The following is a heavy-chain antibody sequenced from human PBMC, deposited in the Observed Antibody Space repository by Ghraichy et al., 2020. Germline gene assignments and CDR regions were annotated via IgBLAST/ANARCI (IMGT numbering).Heavy chain of an antibody. CDR2: LYASGSF. V-gene: IGHV4-4*07. Sequence: SETLSLTCSVSGGSISSHYWSWIRQPAGKGLEYIGCLYASGSFDYNPSLKSRVTMSMDTSKNQFSLKLNSVTAADTAVYYCARGPTFSYGVDDCGRGTTGPVSS. CDR3: ARGPTFSYGVDD. CDR1: GGSISSHY. J-gene: IGHJ6*02.